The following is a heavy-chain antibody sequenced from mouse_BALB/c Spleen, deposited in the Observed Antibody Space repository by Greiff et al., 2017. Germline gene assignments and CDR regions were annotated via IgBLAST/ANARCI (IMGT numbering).Heavy chain of an antibody. CDR1: GYAFTNYL. V-gene: IGHV1-54*01. J-gene: IGHJ1*01. CDR3: AGSSYRYFDV. Sequence: QVQLKESGAELVRPGTSVKVSCKASGYAFTNYLIEWVKQRPGQGLEWIGVINPGSGGTNYNEKFKGKATLTADKSSSTAYMQLSSLTSDDSAVYFCAGSSYRYFDVWGAGTTVTVSS. CDR2: INPGSGGT. D-gene: IGHD1-1*01.